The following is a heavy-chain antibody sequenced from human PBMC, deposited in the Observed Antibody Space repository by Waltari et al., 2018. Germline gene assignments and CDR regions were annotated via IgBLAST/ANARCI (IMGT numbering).Heavy chain of an antibody. CDR3: AKVWKNYRTDY. V-gene: IGHV4-39*07. Sequence: QLQLQESGPGLVQPSETLSLTCTVSSGAISSRGYYWGWIRQPPGKGLEWMGSIYYSGNTYYNPSLKNRVTISVDTSKNQFSLKVTSVTAADTAVYYCAKVWKNYRTDYWGQGTLVTVSS. J-gene: IGHJ4*02. D-gene: IGHD1-7*01. CDR2: IYYSGNT. CDR1: SGAISSRGYY.